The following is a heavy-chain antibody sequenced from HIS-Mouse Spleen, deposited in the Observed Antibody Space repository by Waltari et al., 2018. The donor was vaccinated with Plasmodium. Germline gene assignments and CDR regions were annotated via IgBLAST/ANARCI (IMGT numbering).Heavy chain of an antibody. CDR1: GYSISSGYY. Sequence: QVQLQESGPGLVKPSETLSLTCTVSGYSISSGYYWGWIRQPPGRGLEWIVSIYHSGSTITNPARKSRVTISVDTAKNQVSLKLGSVTAADTAVYYCARVDYGSGDYDYYYGMDVWGQGTTVTVSS. CDR2: IYHSGST. J-gene: IGHJ6*02. CDR3: ARVDYGSGDYDYYYGMDV. V-gene: IGHV4-38-2*02. D-gene: IGHD3-10*01.